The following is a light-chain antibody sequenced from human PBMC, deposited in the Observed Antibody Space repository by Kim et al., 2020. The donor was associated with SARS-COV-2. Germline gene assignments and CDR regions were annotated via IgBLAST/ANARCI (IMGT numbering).Light chain of an antibody. Sequence: SLTPRTTAITTSSADILGNYYSFFYQQTPAQSPLMVIYQSSRPPSRLPARFSGSTSATTTTLTIGGTQAIDSAHYFCPACDSTVVFGGGTQLTVL. CDR1: ILGNYY. V-gene: IGLV3-1*01. CDR3: PACDSTVV. J-gene: IGLJ2*01. CDR2: QSS.